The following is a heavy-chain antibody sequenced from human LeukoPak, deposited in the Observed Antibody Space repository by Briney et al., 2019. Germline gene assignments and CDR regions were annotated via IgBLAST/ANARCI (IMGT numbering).Heavy chain of an antibody. CDR3: AKGRGDTAMVDY. Sequence: GGSLRLSCAASGFTFSSYGMHWVRQAPGKGLEWVAVISYDGSNKYYADSVKGRFTISRDNSKSTLYLQMNSLRAEDTAVYYCAKGRGDTAMVDYWGQGTLVTVSS. V-gene: IGHV3-30*18. CDR1: GFTFSSYG. CDR2: ISYDGSNK. D-gene: IGHD5-18*01. J-gene: IGHJ4*02.